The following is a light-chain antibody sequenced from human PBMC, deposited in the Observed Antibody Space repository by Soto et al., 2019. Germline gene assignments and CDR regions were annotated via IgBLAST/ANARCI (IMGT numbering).Light chain of an antibody. CDR2: EVS. Sequence: QSALTQPASVSGSPGQSITISCTGTSSEVGGYNYVSWYQQHPGKAPKLMIYEVSNRPSGVSNRFSGSKSGNTASLTISGLKAEDEADYYCSSYTSSSIDYVFGTGTKLTVL. CDR1: SSEVGGYNY. J-gene: IGLJ1*01. V-gene: IGLV2-14*01. CDR3: SSYTSSSIDYV.